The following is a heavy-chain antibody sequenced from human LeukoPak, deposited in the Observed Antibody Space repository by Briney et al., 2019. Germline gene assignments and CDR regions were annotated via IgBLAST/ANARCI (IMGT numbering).Heavy chain of an antibody. V-gene: IGHV3-23*01. J-gene: IGHJ4*02. CDR1: GFTFSNYA. CDR2: ISASGGST. D-gene: IGHD6-13*01. CDR3: AKSNGYTNSWYDY. Sequence: GGSPRLSCAASGFTFSNYAMSWVRQAPGKGLEWVSGISASGGSTYYAHSVNGRFTISRDNSKNTVSLQMDSLRAEDTALYYCAKSNGYTNSWYDYWGQGTLVSVSS.